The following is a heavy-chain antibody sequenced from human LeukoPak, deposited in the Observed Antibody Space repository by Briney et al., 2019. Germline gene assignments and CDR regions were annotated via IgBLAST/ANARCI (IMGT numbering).Heavy chain of an antibody. V-gene: IGHV4-38-2*02. CDR1: GYSSSSGYY. CDR3: ATRQGYCSGGSCPQFDY. Sequence: SETLSLTCTLFGYSSSSGYYWGCIRQPPGKGLEWIGSVYRSGSTYYNPSLKSRLTISLDTSKKQFSLKLSSVTAADTAVYYCATRQGYCSGGSCPQFDYWDQGTLVTVSS. J-gene: IGHJ4*02. D-gene: IGHD2-15*01. CDR2: VYRSGST.